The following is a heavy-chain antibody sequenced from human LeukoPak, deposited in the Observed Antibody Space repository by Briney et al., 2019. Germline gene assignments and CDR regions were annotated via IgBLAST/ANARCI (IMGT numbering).Heavy chain of an antibody. CDR2: ISHEGSYQ. Sequence: PGGSLRLSCAASGFSFGSYGIHWVRQAPGKGLEWVAVISHEGSYQNHAESVKGRFTISRDNSKNMVFLQMNSLSAEDTAVYYCARDGGTYGGNSPYPGGDAFDIWGQGTMVTVSS. CDR3: ARDGGTYGGNSPYPGGDAFDI. D-gene: IGHD4-23*01. CDR1: GFSFGSYG. V-gene: IGHV3-30*03. J-gene: IGHJ3*02.